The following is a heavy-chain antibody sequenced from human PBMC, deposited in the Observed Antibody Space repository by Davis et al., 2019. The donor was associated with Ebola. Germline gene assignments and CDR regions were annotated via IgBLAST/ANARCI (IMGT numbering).Heavy chain of an antibody. Sequence: GGSLRLSCAASGFTFSGSAMHWVRQASGKGLEWVGRIRSKANSYATAYAASVNGRFTISRDDSKNTAYLQMNSLKTEDTAVYYCTTDTGTVTENDYWGQGTLVTVSS. D-gene: IGHD4-17*01. CDR1: GFTFSGSA. CDR3: TTDTGTVTENDY. V-gene: IGHV3-73*01. CDR2: IRSKANSYAT. J-gene: IGHJ4*02.